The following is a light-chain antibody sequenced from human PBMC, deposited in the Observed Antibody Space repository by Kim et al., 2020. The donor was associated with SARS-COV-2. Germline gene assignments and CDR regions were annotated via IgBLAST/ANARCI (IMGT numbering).Light chain of an antibody. Sequence: SYELTQPLSVSVALGQTARITCGGNDIGSKNVHWYHQRPGQAPVLVIYGDSRRPSGIPERFSASNSGNTATLTISRAQTGDEADYYCQVWDSNTVVFGGG. J-gene: IGLJ2*01. CDR2: GDS. CDR3: QVWDSNTVV. V-gene: IGLV3-9*01. CDR1: DIGSKN.